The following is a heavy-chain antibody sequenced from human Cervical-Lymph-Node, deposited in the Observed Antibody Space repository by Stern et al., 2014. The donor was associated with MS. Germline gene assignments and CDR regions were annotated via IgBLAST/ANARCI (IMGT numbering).Heavy chain of an antibody. Sequence: QVQLVQSGAEVKKPGASVTVSCKASGYIFTTYTIHWVRQAPGQRLEWMGWIHTGPGDKKHSATFQDRVTITRDTSAYAAYMELRGLTSKDTAVYYCARGGYCTSTTCYFRGNWFDPWGQGTLVTVSS. CDR1: GYIFTTYT. V-gene: IGHV1-3*04. CDR2: IHTGPGDK. J-gene: IGHJ5*02. CDR3: ARGGYCTSTTCYFRGNWFDP. D-gene: IGHD2-15*01.